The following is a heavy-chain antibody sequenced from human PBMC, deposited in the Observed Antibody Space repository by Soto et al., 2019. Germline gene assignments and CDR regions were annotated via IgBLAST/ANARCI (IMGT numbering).Heavy chain of an antibody. V-gene: IGHV3-7*01. CDR2: IKYDGSET. CDR3: ARYSSAWGL. D-gene: IGHD6-19*01. CDR1: GFSFSSYG. Sequence: GGSLRLSCAASGFSFSSYGFHWVRQAPGKGLEWVANIKYDGSETYYVDSVKGRFTVSRDNAKNSLYLQMNSLRGEDTAVYYCARYSSAWGLWGQGTLVTVSS. J-gene: IGHJ4*02.